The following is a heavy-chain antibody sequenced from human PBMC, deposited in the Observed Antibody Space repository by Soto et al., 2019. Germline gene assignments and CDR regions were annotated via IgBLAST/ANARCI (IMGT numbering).Heavy chain of an antibody. CDR1: GYTLVHYG. D-gene: IGHD4-4*01. CDR2: NSPYNGKT. CDR3: ARDQTKWLQYAFDV. J-gene: IGHJ3*01. Sequence: QVLLVQSGGEVKEPGASVTISCKASGYTLVHYGINWVRQAPGQGLEGLGWNSPYNGKTEYAQRLQGRVTLTTDTATGTDYLDLRSLRSDDTAVYYCARDQTKWLQYAFDVWGQGTMVTVSS. V-gene: IGHV1-18*01.